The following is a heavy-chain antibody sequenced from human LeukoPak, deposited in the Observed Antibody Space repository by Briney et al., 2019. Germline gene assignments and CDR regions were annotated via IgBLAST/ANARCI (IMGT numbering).Heavy chain of an antibody. CDR1: GYTFTSYD. CDR3: ARVADYCYDSSGYYYCYFDY. CDR2: MNPNSGNT. Sequence: ASVKVSCKASGYTFTSYDINWVRQATGQGLEWMGWMNPNSGNTGYAQKFQGRVTITRNTSISTAYMELSSLRSEDTAEYYCARVADYCYDSSGYYYCYFDYWGQGTLVTVSS. J-gene: IGHJ4*02. V-gene: IGHV1-8*03. D-gene: IGHD3-22*01.